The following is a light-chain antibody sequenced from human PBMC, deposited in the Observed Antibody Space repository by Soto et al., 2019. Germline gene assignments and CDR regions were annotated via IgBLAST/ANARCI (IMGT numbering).Light chain of an antibody. Sequence: DIQKTQSPSSVSASVGDRVTIACRASQGINKWLSWYQQKPGTAPKLLIYSGSILQSGVPSRFSGSRFVTDFTITISSIQLEDCATYYCQHATRLVPPFGRGTKVHIK. CDR3: QHATRLVPP. CDR2: SGS. J-gene: IGKJ4*01. V-gene: IGKV1-12*01. CDR1: QGINKW.